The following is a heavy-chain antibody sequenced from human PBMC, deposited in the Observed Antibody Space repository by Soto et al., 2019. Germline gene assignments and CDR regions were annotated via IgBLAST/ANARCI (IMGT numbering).Heavy chain of an antibody. D-gene: IGHD5-18*01. J-gene: IGHJ2*01. Sequence: EVQLVQSGAEVKKPGESLRISCKGSGYSFTSHWISGVRQMPGKGLEWMGRIDPSDSYTSYSPSFQGHVTISADKSISTVYLQWSSLKASDTATYYCARGDTALSYWYFDLWGRGTLVTVSS. V-gene: IGHV5-10-1*01. CDR1: GYSFTSHW. CDR2: IDPSDSYT. CDR3: ARGDTALSYWYFDL.